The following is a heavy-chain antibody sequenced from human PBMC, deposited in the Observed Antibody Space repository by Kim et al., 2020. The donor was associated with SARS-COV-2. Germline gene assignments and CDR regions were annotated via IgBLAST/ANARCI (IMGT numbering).Heavy chain of an antibody. CDR1: GGSISSSSYY. J-gene: IGHJ3*02. D-gene: IGHD2-8*01. CDR3: ASVWTNGADAFDI. V-gene: IGHV4-39*01. Sequence: SETLSLTCTVSGGSISSSSYYWGWIRQPPGKGLEWIGSIYYSGSTYYNPSLKSRVTISVDTSKNQFSLKLSSVTAADTAVYYCASVWTNGADAFDIWGQGTMVTVSS. CDR2: IYYSGST.